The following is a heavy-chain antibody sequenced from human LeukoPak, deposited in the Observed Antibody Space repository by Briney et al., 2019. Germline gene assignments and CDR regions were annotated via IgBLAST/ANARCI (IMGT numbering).Heavy chain of an antibody. J-gene: IGHJ3*02. V-gene: IGHV1-8*01. CDR1: GYTFTSYN. CDR3: AGHSSGWQKRNDAFDI. CDR2: MSRNSDYA. Sequence: ASVKVSCKASGYTFTSYNINWVRQATGQGLEWMGWMSRNSDYAGYAQKFQGRVTMPRNTSISTAYMELSSLRSDDTAVYYCAGHSSGWQKRNDAFDIWGQGTMVTVSS. D-gene: IGHD6-19*01.